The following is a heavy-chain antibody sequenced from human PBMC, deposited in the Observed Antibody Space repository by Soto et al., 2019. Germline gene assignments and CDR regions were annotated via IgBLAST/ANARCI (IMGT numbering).Heavy chain of an antibody. Sequence: QVQLQESGPGLVKPSETLSLTCTVSGDSITAYYWSWIRQSPGKGLEWIGYIYRAGNTNYNPSLGSRVSMSGDTSRNRFSLKLRSVTAADTAIYYCARLNYYFHYWGQGTLVTVSS. D-gene: IGHD1-20*01. V-gene: IGHV4-59*08. J-gene: IGHJ4*02. CDR1: GDSITAYY. CDR3: ARLNYYFHY. CDR2: IYRAGNT.